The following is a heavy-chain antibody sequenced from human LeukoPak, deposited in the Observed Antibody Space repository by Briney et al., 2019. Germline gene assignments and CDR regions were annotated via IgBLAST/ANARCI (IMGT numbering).Heavy chain of an antibody. CDR3: ASSITMVLSLFDY. V-gene: IGHV4-39*07. Sequence: PSETLSLTCTVSGDSISSSSYYWGWIRQPPGKGLEWIGSIYYSGSTYYNPSLKSRVTISVDTSKNQFSLKLSSVTAADTAVYYCASSITMVLSLFDYWGQGTLVTVSS. CDR1: GDSISSSSYY. CDR2: IYYSGST. D-gene: IGHD3-10*01. J-gene: IGHJ4*02.